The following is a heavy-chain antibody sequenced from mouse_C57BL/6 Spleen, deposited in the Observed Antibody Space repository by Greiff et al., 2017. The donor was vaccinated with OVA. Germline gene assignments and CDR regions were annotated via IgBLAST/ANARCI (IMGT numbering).Heavy chain of an antibody. CDR3: AREASNPFAY. J-gene: IGHJ3*01. CDR1: GYSITSGYY. V-gene: IGHV3-6*01. CDR2: ISYDGSN. Sequence: VQLQQSGPGLVKPSQSLSLTCSVTGYSITSGYYWNWIRQFPGNKLEWMGYISYDGSNNYNPSLKNRISITRDTSKNQFFLKLNSVTTEDTATYYCAREASNPFAYWGQGTLVTVSA. D-gene: IGHD2-5*01.